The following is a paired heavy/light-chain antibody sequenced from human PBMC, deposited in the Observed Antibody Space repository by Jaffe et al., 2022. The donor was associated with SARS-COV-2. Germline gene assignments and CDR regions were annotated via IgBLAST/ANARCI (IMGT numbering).Light chain of an antibody. Sequence: QSVLTQPPSVSGAPGQGVTISCTGSSSNIGAGYDIHWYQHLPGTAPKLLIYGNSNRPSGVSGRFSGSRSGTSASLAITELQVEDEADYHCQSYDNILSGWVFGGGTKLTVL. CDR3: QSYDNILSGWV. CDR2: GNS. J-gene: IGLJ3*02. CDR1: SSNIGAGYD. V-gene: IGLV1-40*01.
Heavy chain of an antibody. CDR1: GFIFSNFA. CDR2: ISFDGNIQ. CDR3: VRDGGCRRYFDCPGED. D-gene: IGHD3-9*01. V-gene: IGHV3-30*03. Sequence: QVQLVESGGGLVQPGRSLRLSCRVSGFIFSNFAMHWVRQAPGKGLEWVAVISFDGNIQYYGDSVRGRFTISRDNFKKTLYLEMNSLREEDTAVYFCVRDGGCRRYFDCPGEDWGQGSLVAVSS. J-gene: IGHJ4*02.